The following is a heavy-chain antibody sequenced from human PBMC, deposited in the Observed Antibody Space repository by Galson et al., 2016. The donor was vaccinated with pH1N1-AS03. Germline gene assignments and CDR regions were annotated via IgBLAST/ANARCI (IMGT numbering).Heavy chain of an antibody. CDR1: GFSFSTYG. D-gene: IGHD6-19*01. CDR2: INGDATTT. CDR3: AKEVGSSGWFDACDL. J-gene: IGHJ3*01. Sequence: SLRLSCAASGFSFSTYGMYWVRQAPGKGLVWLARINGDATTTNYADSVRGRFTISRDNAKNTLHLQLNSLRVEDTANYFCAKEVGSSGWFDACDLWGQGTVVTVSS. V-gene: IGHV3-74*01.